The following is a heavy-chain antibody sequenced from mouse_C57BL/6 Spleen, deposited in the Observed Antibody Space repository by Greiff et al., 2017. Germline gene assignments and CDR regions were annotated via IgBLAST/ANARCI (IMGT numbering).Heavy chain of an antibody. Sequence: QVHVKQPGTELVKPGASVKLSCKASGYTFTSYWMPWVKQRPGQGLEWIGNINPSNGGTNYNEKFKSKATLTVDKSSSTAYMQLSSLTSEDSAVYYCARFGTGTEGGYWGQGTTLTVSS. CDR3: ARFGTGTEGGY. CDR2: INPSNGGT. V-gene: IGHV1-53*01. J-gene: IGHJ2*01. D-gene: IGHD4-1*01. CDR1: GYTFTSYW.